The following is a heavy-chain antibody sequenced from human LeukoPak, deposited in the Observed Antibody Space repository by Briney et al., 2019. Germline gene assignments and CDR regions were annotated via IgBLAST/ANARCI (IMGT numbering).Heavy chain of an antibody. CDR2: IKQDGSEK. CDR1: GGSITSNW. CDR3: ARDSLWLVDY. Sequence: SGDSGGSITSNWWSWVRQPPGKGLEWVANIKQDGSEKYYVDSVKGRFTISRDNAKNSLYLQMNSLRAEDTAVYYCARDSLWLVDYWGQGTLVTVSS. J-gene: IGHJ4*02. V-gene: IGHV3-7*01. D-gene: IGHD6-19*01.